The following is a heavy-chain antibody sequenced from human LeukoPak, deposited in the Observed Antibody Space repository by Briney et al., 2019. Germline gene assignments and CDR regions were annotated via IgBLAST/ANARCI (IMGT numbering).Heavy chain of an antibody. D-gene: IGHD2-2*02. J-gene: IGHJ5*02. V-gene: IGHV4-61*02. CDR3: ARGPAAIHHWFDP. CDR1: GGSVNSGNYY. CDR2: IYTSGST. Sequence: SQTLSLTCTVSGGSVNSGNYYWTWIRQPAGKGLEWIGRIYTSGSTNYNPSLKSRVTISVDTSKNQFSLKLSSVTAADTAVYYCARGPAAIHHWFDPWGQGTLVTVSS.